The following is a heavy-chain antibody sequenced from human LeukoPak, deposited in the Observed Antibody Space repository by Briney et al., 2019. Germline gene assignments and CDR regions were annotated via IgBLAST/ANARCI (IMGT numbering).Heavy chain of an antibody. CDR2: IRQDGSEK. CDR3: ARVDERDKFALRGRRFDP. J-gene: IGHJ5*02. Sequence: GSLKLSLAASGFHLSSYWMSWVRPAPGKGLEWVANIRQDGSEKSYLDSEKGRVTISRDNAKDSVHLQMNSLRAEDTAVYYCARVDERDKFALRGRRFDPWGQGTLVTVSS. D-gene: IGHD2-8*01. V-gene: IGHV3-7*01. CDR1: GFHLSSYW.